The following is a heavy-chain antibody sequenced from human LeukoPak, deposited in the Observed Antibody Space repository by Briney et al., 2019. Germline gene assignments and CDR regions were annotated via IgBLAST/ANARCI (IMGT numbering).Heavy chain of an antibody. CDR3: ARGPYCSSTSCYSQVV. CDR2: ISSSGSTI. Sequence: PGGSLRLSCAASGFTFSDYYMSWIRPAPGKGLEWVSYISSSGSTIYYADSVKGRFTISRDNAKNSLYLQMNSLRDEDTAVYYCARGPYCSSTSCYSQVVWGQGTLVTVSS. V-gene: IGHV3-11*04. CDR1: GFTFSDYY. D-gene: IGHD2-2*02. J-gene: IGHJ4*02.